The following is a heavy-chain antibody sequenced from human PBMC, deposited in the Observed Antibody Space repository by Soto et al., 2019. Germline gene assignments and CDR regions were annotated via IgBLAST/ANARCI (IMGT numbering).Heavy chain of an antibody. CDR3: ARSRIIMGAFDI. CDR2: IYPGDSDT. J-gene: IGHJ3*02. Sequence: GESLKITCKGSGYSFTSYWIGWVRQMPGKGQERMGIIYPGDSDTRYNPSFQGQVTISADTSISTAYLQWRSLKASDTAMFYGARSRIIMGAFDIGGQGVMVTVSS. D-gene: IGHD2-15*01. V-gene: IGHV5-51*01. CDR1: GYSFTSYW.